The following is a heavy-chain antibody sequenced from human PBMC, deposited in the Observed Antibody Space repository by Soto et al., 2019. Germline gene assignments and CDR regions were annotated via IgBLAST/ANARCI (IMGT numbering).Heavy chain of an antibody. D-gene: IGHD6-19*01. V-gene: IGHV1-3*01. Sequence: AAVKVSCRAAGYTCTSYAMHCVRHAPGQRGEWMGSSNAVNSNRNYSQKYQGRVTISRDTSASTAYMELSRLRSADTAVYYCARDWYELIAVAGYYYYSGMDVWGQGTTVTVSS. CDR3: ARDWYELIAVAGYYYYSGMDV. CDR2: SNAVNSNR. J-gene: IGHJ6*02. CDR1: GYTCTSYA.